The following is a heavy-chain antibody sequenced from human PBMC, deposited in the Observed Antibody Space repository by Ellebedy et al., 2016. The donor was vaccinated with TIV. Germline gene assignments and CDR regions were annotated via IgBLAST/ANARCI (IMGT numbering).Heavy chain of an antibody. J-gene: IGHJ4*02. CDR1: GFTLSDHY. Sequence: GESLKISCAASGFTLSDHYMGWIRQAPGKGPEWVSYISGSSSYTNYADSVKGRVTITRDNAKNSLYLQMNSLRAEDTAVYYCAAGHNRGYFDYWGQGTQVTVSS. CDR2: ISGSSSYT. V-gene: IGHV3-11*06. D-gene: IGHD3-10*01. CDR3: AAGHNRGYFDY.